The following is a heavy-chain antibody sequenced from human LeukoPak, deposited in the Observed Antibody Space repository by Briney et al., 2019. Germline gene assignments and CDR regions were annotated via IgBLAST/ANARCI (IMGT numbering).Heavy chain of an antibody. CDR1: GFTFSDYW. CDR2: IKQDGTER. Sequence: PGGSLRLSCTASGFTFSDYWMNWVRQAPGKGLEWVATIKQDGTERYYVDSVKGRFTISRDSAKNSLYLQMVSLRAEDTAVYYCARGPSSGSYFPYWGQGTLVTVSS. J-gene: IGHJ4*02. D-gene: IGHD1-26*01. V-gene: IGHV3-7*01. CDR3: ARGPSSGSYFPY.